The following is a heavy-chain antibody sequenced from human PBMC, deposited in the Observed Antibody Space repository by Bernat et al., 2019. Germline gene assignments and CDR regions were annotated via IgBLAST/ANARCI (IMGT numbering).Heavy chain of an antibody. V-gene: IGHV3-23*04. J-gene: IGHJ4*02. CDR2: ISGSGGST. CDR1: GFTFSSYA. Sequence: EVQLVESGGGLVQPGGSLRLACAASGFTFSSYAMSWVRQAPGKGLQWVSAISGSGGSTYYAASVKGRFTISRANSKNTLYLQMNSLRAEDTAVYYCAKVLVGIFGVDYWGQGTLVTVSS. D-gene: IGHD2-15*01. CDR3: AKVLVGIFGVDY.